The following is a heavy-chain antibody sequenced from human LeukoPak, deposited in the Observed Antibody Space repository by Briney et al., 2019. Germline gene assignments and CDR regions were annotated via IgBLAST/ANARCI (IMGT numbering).Heavy chain of an antibody. CDR1: GVSISSGDKY. V-gene: IGHV4-30-4*01. CDR2: IYYSGST. Sequence: SETLSLTCNVSGVSISSGDKYWSWIRQPPGKGLELIGYIYYSGSTYYNPSLKSRLTISVDTSENQFSLHLTSVTAADTAVYFCARVTRWAGLDFWGQGTPVTVSS. J-gene: IGHJ4*02. D-gene: IGHD2-21*02. CDR3: ARVTRWAGLDF.